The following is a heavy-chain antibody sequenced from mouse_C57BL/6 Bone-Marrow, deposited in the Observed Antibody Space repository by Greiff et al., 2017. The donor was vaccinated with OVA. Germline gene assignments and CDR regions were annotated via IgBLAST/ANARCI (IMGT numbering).Heavy chain of an antibody. D-gene: IGHD2-2*01. J-gene: IGHJ2*01. CDR1: GYTFTSYW. CDR3: ARWGLKRNYFDY. V-gene: IGHV1-61*01. CDR2: IYPSDSET. Sequence: QVQLQQPGAELVRPGSSVKLSCKASGYTFTSYWMDWVKQRPGQGLEWIGNIYPSDSETHYNHKFKDKATLTVDKSSSTAYMQLSSLTSEDSAVYYCARWGLKRNYFDYWGQGTTLTVSS.